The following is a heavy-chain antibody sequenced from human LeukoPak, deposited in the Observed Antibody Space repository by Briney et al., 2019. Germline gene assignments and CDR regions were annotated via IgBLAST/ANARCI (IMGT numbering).Heavy chain of an antibody. Sequence: GGSLRLSCAASGFTFSSYAMSWVRQAPGKGLEWVSAISGSGGSTYYADSVKGRFTISRDNSKNTLYLQMNSLRAEDTAVYYCAKDSDYYDSSGYYQDWGQGTRVTVSS. CDR3: AKDSDYYDSSGYYQD. CDR1: GFTFSSYA. J-gene: IGHJ4*02. V-gene: IGHV3-23*01. D-gene: IGHD3-22*01. CDR2: ISGSGGST.